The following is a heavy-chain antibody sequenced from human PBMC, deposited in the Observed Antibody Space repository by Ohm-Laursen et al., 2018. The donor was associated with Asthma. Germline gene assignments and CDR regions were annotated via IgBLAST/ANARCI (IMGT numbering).Heavy chain of an antibody. CDR1: GFSFRSYA. V-gene: IGHV3-30*03. CDR2: ISYDGSNK. CDR3: ARDQGGDFWSGYYIYYYYGMDV. Sequence: SLRLSCAASGFSFRSYAMHWVRQAPGKGLEWLAVISYDGSNKYYADSVKGRFTISRDNSKNTLYLQMNSLRAEDTAVYYCARDQGGDFWSGYYIYYYYGMDVWGQGTTVTVSS. D-gene: IGHD3-3*01. J-gene: IGHJ6*02.